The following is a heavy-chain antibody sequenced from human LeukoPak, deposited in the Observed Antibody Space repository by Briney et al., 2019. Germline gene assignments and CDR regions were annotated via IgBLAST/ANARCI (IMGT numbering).Heavy chain of an antibody. J-gene: IGHJ4*02. CDR3: ARAELGAYYFDY. CDR2: ISSSSSYI. Sequence: PGGSLRLSCAASGFTFSSYAIHWVRQAPGKGLEWVSSISSSSSYIYYADSVKGRFTISRDNAKNSLYLQMNSLRAEDTAVYYCARAELGAYYFDYWGQGTLVTVSS. D-gene: IGHD7-27*01. CDR1: GFTFSSYA. V-gene: IGHV3-21*01.